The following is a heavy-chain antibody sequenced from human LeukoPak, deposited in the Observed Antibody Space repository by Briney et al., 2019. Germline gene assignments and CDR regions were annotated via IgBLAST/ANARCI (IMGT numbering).Heavy chain of an antibody. D-gene: IGHD3-22*01. Sequence: GGSLRLSCAASGFTFSSYGMSWVRQAPGKGLEWVSAISGSGGSTYYADSVKGRFTISRDNSKNTLYLQMNSRRAEDTAVYYCAKDSYDSSGYYSGVDYWGQGTLVTVSS. V-gene: IGHV3-23*01. CDR1: GFTFSSYG. J-gene: IGHJ4*02. CDR3: AKDSYDSSGYYSGVDY. CDR2: ISGSGGST.